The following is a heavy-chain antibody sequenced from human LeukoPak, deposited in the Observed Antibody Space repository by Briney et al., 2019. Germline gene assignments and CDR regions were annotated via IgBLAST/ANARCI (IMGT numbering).Heavy chain of an antibody. Sequence: ASVKVSCKVSGYTLTELSMHWVRQAPGKGLEWMGGFDPEDGETIYAQKFQGRVTMTEDTSTDTAYMELSSLRSEDTAVYYCATVRSSGYLPDYWGQGTLVTVSS. CDR3: ATVRSSGYLPDY. D-gene: IGHD3-22*01. J-gene: IGHJ4*02. V-gene: IGHV1-24*01. CDR2: FDPEDGET. CDR1: GYTLTELS.